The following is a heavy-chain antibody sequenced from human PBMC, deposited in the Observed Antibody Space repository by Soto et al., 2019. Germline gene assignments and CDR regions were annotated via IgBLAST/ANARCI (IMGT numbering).Heavy chain of an antibody. CDR1: GFTFTSYS. D-gene: IGHD1-1*01. V-gene: IGHV3-21*01. CDR2: ISSSGGFI. CDR3: ARNNDFDY. J-gene: IGHJ4*02. Sequence: EVQLVESGGGLVKPGGSLRLSCAASGFTFTSYSINWVRLAPGKGLEWVSSISSSGGFIFYADSVKGRFTISRDDASNSVYLKMNSLRAEDTAVYYCARNNDFDYWGQATLVTVSS.